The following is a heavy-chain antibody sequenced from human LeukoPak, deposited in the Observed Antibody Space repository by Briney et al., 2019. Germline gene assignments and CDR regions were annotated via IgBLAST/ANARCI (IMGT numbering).Heavy chain of an antibody. V-gene: IGHV3-73*01. CDR2: IRSKANSYAT. D-gene: IGHD3-22*01. J-gene: IGHJ3*02. Sequence: GGSLRLSCAASGSTFSGSAMHWVRQASGKGLEWVGRIRSKANSYATAYAASVKGRFTISRDDSKNTAYLQMNSLKTEDTAVYYCTRSRSYYDSSGYSLDAFDIWGQGTMVTVSS. CDR3: TRSRSYYDSSGYSLDAFDI. CDR1: GSTFSGSA.